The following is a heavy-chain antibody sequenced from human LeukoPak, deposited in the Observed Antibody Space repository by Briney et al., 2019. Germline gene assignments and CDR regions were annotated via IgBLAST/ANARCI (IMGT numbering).Heavy chain of an antibody. CDR3: ARLSAMVRGPEDIFYFEF. Sequence: GGSLRLSCETSGFSFSTYWMSWVRQPPGKGLEWVANIRQDGSEKYYVDSVKGRFTISRDIAKQSVFLQMHSLRAEDTAVYYCARLSAMVRGPEDIFYFEFWGLGTLVTVSA. V-gene: IGHV3-7*01. CDR1: GFSFSTYW. CDR2: IRQDGSEK. D-gene: IGHD3-10*01. J-gene: IGHJ4*02.